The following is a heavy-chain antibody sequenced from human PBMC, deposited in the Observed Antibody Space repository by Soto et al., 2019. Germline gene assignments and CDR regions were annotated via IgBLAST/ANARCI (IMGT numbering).Heavy chain of an antibody. CDR1: GYSICSGSY. J-gene: IGHJ4*01. CDR3: ARVHVMVVAGSTFDY. D-gene: IGHD6-19*01. Sequence: ETLSLTCTVSGYSICSGSYWGWIRQPPGKGPEWIASIYHGGTTFYNPSLKSRVTISVDTSNNQFSLKLTSVTAADTAVYYCARVHVMVVAGSTFDYWGHGTLVTVSS. CDR2: IYHGGTT. V-gene: IGHV4-38-2*02.